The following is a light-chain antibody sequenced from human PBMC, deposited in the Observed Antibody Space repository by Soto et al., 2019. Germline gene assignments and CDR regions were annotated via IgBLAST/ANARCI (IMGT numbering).Light chain of an antibody. Sequence: DIVLTQSPGTLYLSPGERATLSCRASQSVSSGYLAWYQQRPGQAPRLLIYGASTRATGIPDRFSGSGSGTDFTLTISRLEPEDCAVYYCQQYGTSPWTFGQGTKVEI. J-gene: IGKJ1*01. CDR3: QQYGTSPWT. CDR2: GAS. CDR1: QSVSSGY. V-gene: IGKV3-20*01.